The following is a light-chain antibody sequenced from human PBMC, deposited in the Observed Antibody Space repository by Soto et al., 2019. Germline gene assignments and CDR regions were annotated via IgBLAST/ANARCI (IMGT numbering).Light chain of an antibody. J-gene: IGLJ1*01. CDR2: DVT. CDR1: SSDVGRYDY. V-gene: IGLV2-11*01. Sequence: LTQPRSVSGSPGQSVTISCTGTSSDVGRYDYVSWYQQYPGEAPKLIIYDVTERPSGVPDRFSGSKSGNTASLTISGLRAEDEAAYSCCSFAGSYSYVFGGGTKVTVL. CDR3: CSFAGSYSYV.